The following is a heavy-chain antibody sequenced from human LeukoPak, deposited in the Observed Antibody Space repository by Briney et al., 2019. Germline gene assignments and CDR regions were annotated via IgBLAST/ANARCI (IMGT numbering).Heavy chain of an antibody. J-gene: IGHJ4*02. CDR2: ISYTGTT. Sequence: SETLSLTCDVSGASIRNKFWSWLRRPPGKALEWIGYISYTGTTYYNPSLKGRVTISVDTSKNQFSLKLNSVTAADTAVYYCARLMGGVRLLEWSGYYFDYWGQGTLVTVSS. CDR3: ARLMGGVRLLEWSGYYFDY. D-gene: IGHD3-3*01. V-gene: IGHV4-59*08. CDR1: GASIRNKF.